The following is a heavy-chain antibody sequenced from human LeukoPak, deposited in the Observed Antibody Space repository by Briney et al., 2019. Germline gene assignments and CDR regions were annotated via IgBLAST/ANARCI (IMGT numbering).Heavy chain of an antibody. CDR3: ARGGTRGYMNENWFDP. CDR1: GGSISSSGYY. CDR2: IYYSGST. J-gene: IGHJ5*02. V-gene: IGHV4-61*05. D-gene: IGHD3-3*01. Sequence: SETLSLTCTVSGGSISSSGYYWSWIRQHPGKGLEWIGYIYYSGSTNYNPSLKSRVTISVDTSKNQFSLKLSSVTAADTAVYYCARGGTRGYMNENWFDPWGQGTLVTVSS.